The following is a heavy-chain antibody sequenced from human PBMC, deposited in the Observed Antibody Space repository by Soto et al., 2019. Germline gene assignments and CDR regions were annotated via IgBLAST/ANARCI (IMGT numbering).Heavy chain of an antibody. CDR2: IYYSGST. CDR3: ARADRRGYSYGSIDY. D-gene: IGHD5-18*01. V-gene: IGHV4-61*08. Sequence: ASETLSLTCTVSGGSISSGGYYWSWIRQPPGKGLEWIGYIYYSGSTSYNPSLKSQVTISVDTSKNQFSLKLSSVTAADTAVYYCARADRRGYSYGSIDYWGQGTLVTVSS. J-gene: IGHJ4*02. CDR1: GGSISSGGYY.